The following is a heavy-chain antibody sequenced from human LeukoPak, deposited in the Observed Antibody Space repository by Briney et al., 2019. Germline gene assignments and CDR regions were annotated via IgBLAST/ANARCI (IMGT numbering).Heavy chain of an antibody. D-gene: IGHD6-19*01. Sequence: PSETLSLTCSVSGGSISISSNYWGWIRQPPGKGLEWIGSMYYTASTYQNPSLKSRVTISVDISKNQFSLKLSSVTAADTAVYYCARGYTSGWNYYFDYWGQGTLVTVSP. CDR1: GGSISISSNY. V-gene: IGHV4-39*01. CDR2: MYYTAST. J-gene: IGHJ4*02. CDR3: ARGYTSGWNYYFDY.